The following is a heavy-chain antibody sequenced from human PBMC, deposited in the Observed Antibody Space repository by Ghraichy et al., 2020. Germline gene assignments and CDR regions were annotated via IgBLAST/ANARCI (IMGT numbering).Heavy chain of an antibody. V-gene: IGHV1-24*01. J-gene: IGHJ6*02. CDR1: GYTLTELS. CDR3: ATDHSSSTGYYYYGMDV. D-gene: IGHD6-6*01. Sequence: ASVKVSCKVSGYTLTELSMHWVRQAPGKGLEWMGGFDPEDGETIYAQKFQGRVTMTEDTSTDTAYMELSSLRSEDTAVYYCATDHSSSTGYYYYGMDVWGQGTTVTVSS. CDR2: FDPEDGET.